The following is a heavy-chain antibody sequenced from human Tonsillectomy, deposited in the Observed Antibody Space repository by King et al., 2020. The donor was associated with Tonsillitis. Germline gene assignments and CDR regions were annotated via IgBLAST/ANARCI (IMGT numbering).Heavy chain of an antibody. CDR1: AYSISSGYY. D-gene: IGHD6-13*01. CDR2: IYESGST. Sequence: VQLQESGPGLVKPSETLSLTCTVSAYSISSGYYWGWIRQPPGKGLEWIGSIYESGSTYYNPSLKSRVTISIDTSKNQFSLRLSSLTAADTAVYYCAAAADITYYFDYWGQGTLVTVSS. CDR3: AAAADITYYFDY. J-gene: IGHJ4*02. V-gene: IGHV4-38-2*02.